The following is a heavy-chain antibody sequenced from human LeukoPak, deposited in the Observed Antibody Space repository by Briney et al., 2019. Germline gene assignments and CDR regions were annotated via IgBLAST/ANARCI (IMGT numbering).Heavy chain of an antibody. D-gene: IGHD3-3*01. V-gene: IGHV3-74*01. CDR2: IISDGSRI. CDR1: DFSFSRHW. J-gene: IGHJ3*02. Sequence: GGSLRLSYATSDFSFSRHWIRCARQHPGKWLVWLSLIISDGSRISYADSVKGRFTISRDNAKNTLYLHMNSLRAEETAVYYCARGLTIFGVVNDAFDIWGQGTMVTVSS. CDR3: ARGLTIFGVVNDAFDI.